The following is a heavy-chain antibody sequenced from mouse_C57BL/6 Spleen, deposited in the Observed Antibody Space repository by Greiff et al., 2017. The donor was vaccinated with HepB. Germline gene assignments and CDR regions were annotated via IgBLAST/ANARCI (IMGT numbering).Heavy chain of an antibody. V-gene: IGHV5-17*01. CDR2: ISSGSSTI. D-gene: IGHD3-1*01. CDR1: GFTFSDYG. Sequence: DVMLVESGGGLVKPGGSLKLSCAASGFTFSDYGMHWVRQAPEKGLEWVAYISSGSSTIYYADTVKGRFTISRDNAKNTLFLQMTSLRSEDTAMYYCARGGRGGAFDYWGQGTTLTVSS. J-gene: IGHJ2*01. CDR3: ARGGRGGAFDY.